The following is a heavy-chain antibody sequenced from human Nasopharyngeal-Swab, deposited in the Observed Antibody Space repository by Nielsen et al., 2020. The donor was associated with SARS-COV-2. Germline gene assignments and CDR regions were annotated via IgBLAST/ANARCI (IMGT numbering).Heavy chain of an antibody. CDR1: GFIFSNYA. J-gene: IGHJ6*03. Sequence: GGSLRLSCAASGFIFSNYAMNWVRLAPGKGLEWVSAISGRGDSTFYADSVQGRFTISRDNSKNTLYLQMNSLRAEDTAVYYCATASSGPDLYYYYHFYMNVWGKGTTVTVSS. CDR2: ISGRGDST. D-gene: IGHD6-19*01. CDR3: ATASSGPDLYYYYHFYMNV. V-gene: IGHV3-23*01.